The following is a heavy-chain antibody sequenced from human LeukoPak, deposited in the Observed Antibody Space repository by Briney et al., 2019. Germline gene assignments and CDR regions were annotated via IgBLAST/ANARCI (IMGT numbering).Heavy chain of an antibody. CDR1: GFTFSSYG. V-gene: IGHV3-23*01. CDR2: ISGSGGST. Sequence: GGSLRLSCAASGFTFSSYGMSWVRQAPGKGLEWVSAISGSGGSTYYADSVKGRFTISRDNADNTLYLQMNSLRGEDTAVYYCARGGYYGSGRYYFDSWGQGTLVTVSS. D-gene: IGHD3-3*01. CDR3: ARGGYYGSGRYYFDS. J-gene: IGHJ4*02.